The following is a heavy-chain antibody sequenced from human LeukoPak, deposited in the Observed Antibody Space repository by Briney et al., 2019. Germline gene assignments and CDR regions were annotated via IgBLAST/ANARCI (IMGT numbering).Heavy chain of an antibody. V-gene: IGHV4-61*02. CDR2: IYTSGST. CDR1: GGSISSGSYY. D-gene: IGHD1-26*01. CDR3: ARDSGSYLYFDAFDI. J-gene: IGHJ3*02. Sequence: SETLSLTCTVSGGSISSGSYYWSWIRQPAGKGLEWIGRIYTSGSTNYNPSLKSRVTISVDTSKNQFSLKLSSVTAADTAVYYCARDSGSYLYFDAFDIWGQGTMVTVSS.